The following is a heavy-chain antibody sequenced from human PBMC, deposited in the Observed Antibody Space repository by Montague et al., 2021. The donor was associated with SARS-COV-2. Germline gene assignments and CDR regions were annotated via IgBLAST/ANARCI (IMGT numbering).Heavy chain of an antibody. V-gene: IGHV3-43*02. CDR1: GLTFNAHA. CDR2: ISGSGGGT. D-gene: IGHD3-22*01. CDR3: AKDSGDFFDNSGNYYDY. Sequence: SLRLSCAVPGLTFNAHAMHWVRQAPGQVLEWVSPISGSGGGTFYADSLQCRFTISRDNGKNSLYLQMNSLRSEDTAFYYCAKDSGDFFDNSGNYYDYWGQGTLVTVS. J-gene: IGHJ4*02.